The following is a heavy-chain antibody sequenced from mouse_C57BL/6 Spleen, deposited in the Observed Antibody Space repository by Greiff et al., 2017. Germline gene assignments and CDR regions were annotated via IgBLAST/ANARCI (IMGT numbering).Heavy chain of an antibody. CDR1: GYTFTSYW. V-gene: IGHV1-69*01. D-gene: IGHD1-1*01. Sequence: QVQLQQPGAELVMPGASVKLSCKASGYTFTSYWMHWVKQRPGQGLEWIGEIDPSDSYTNYNQKFQGKSTLTVDKSSSTAYMQLSSLTSEDSAVXYCASFTTEGDYWGQGTTLTVSS. J-gene: IGHJ2*01. CDR2: IDPSDSYT. CDR3: ASFTTEGDY.